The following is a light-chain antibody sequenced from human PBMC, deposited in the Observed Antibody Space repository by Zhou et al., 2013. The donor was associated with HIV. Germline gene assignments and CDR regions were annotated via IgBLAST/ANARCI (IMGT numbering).Light chain of an antibody. CDR2: EAS. CDR3: QQRSNWPAIT. CDR1: QSVSSY. J-gene: IGKJ5*01. V-gene: IGKV3-11*01. Sequence: EIVLTQSPATLSLSPGESATLSCRASQSVSSYLAWYQKKPGQAPRLLIYEASNRATGIPTRFSGSGSGTDFTLTISSLEPEDFAVYYCQQRSNWPAITFGQGTRLEIK.